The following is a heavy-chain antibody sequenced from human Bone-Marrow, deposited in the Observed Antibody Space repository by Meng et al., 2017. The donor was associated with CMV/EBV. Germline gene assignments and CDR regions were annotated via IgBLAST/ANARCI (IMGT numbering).Heavy chain of an antibody. Sequence: ASVKVSCKGSGYTFASYGISWVRQAPGQGLEWMGWISVYNGETNYAQKFQDRVTMTTDTSTSIAYMELRSLRSDDSAVYYCARGPIVGTTTDYYYYGIDVWGQGTTVTVSS. CDR3: ARGPIVGTTTDYYYYGIDV. J-gene: IGHJ6*02. CDR1: GYTFASYG. CDR2: ISVYNGET. D-gene: IGHD1-26*01. V-gene: IGHV1-18*01.